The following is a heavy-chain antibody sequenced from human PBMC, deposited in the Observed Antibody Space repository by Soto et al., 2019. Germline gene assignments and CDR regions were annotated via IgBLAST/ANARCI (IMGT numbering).Heavy chain of an antibody. J-gene: IGHJ4*02. CDR1: GYTFTSYA. Sequence: QVQLVQSGAEVKKPGASVKVSCKASGYTFTSYAMHWVRQAPGQRLEWMGWINAGNGNTKYSQKFQGRVTITRDTSASTAYMELSRLRSEDTAVYYCARDLGVGDASDYWGQGTLVTVSS. CDR3: ARDLGVGDASDY. D-gene: IGHD1-26*01. V-gene: IGHV1-3*01. CDR2: INAGNGNT.